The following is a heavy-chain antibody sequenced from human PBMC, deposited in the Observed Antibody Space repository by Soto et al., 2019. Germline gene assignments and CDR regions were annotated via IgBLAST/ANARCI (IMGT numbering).Heavy chain of an antibody. J-gene: IGHJ6*02. Sequence: GSLRLSCAASGFTFSSYAMHWVRQAPGKGLEWVAVISYDGSNKYYADSVKGRFTIPRDNSKNTLYLQMNSLRAEDTAVYYCARDRGGSSSQYYYYYGMDVWGQGTTVTVSS. CDR1: GFTFSSYA. CDR2: ISYDGSNK. D-gene: IGHD6-6*01. CDR3: ARDRGGSSSQYYYYYGMDV. V-gene: IGHV3-30-3*01.